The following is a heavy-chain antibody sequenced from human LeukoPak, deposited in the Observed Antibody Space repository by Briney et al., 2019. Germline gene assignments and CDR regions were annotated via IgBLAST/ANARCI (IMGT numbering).Heavy chain of an antibody. J-gene: IGHJ4*02. CDR2: IIPIFGTA. Sequence: ASVKVSCKASGGTFSSYAISWVRQAPGQGLEWMGGIIPIFGTANYAQKFQGRVTITADESTSTAYMELSSLRFEDTAVYYCAGGIAAAIDYWGQGTLVTVSS. D-gene: IGHD6-13*01. CDR1: GGTFSSYA. CDR3: AGGIAAAIDY. V-gene: IGHV1-69*13.